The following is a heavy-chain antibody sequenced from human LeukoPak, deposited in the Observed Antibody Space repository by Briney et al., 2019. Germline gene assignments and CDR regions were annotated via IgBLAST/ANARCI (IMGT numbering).Heavy chain of an antibody. CDR2: IYYSGSA. J-gene: IGHJ4*02. Sequence: SETLSLTCTVSGGSISSSSYYWGWIRQPPGKGLEWIGSIYYSGSANYNPSLKSRVTISVDTSKNQFSLKLSSVTAADTAVYYCASLYSSGWYGFDYWGQGTLVTVSS. V-gene: IGHV4-39*01. D-gene: IGHD6-19*01. CDR3: ASLYSSGWYGFDY. CDR1: GGSISSSSYY.